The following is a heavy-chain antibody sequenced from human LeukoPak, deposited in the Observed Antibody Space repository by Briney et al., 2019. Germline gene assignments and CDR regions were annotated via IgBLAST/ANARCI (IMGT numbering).Heavy chain of an antibody. V-gene: IGHV3-7*04. Sequence: GGSLTLSRAVSGFTLSGYWMSWVRQAPGKGLEWVANIKKDGSEKYYVDSVKGRFTISRDNANISLYLQMTSLRAEDTAVYDCAGDYEGNLAFDIWGQGTMVTVSS. J-gene: IGHJ3*02. CDR2: IKKDGSEK. CDR3: AGDYEGNLAFDI. CDR1: GFTLSGYW. D-gene: IGHD4-23*01.